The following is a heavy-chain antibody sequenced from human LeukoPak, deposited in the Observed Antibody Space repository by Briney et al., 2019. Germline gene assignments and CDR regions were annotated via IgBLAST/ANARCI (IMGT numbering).Heavy chain of an antibody. J-gene: IGHJ6*02. CDR3: ASHVAATDYYYGMDV. CDR1: GFTFSSYD. CDR2: IGTAGDT. Sequence: GGSLRLSCAASGFTFSSYDMHWVRQATGKGLEWVSAIGTAGDTYYPGSVKGRFTISRENAKNSLYLQMNSLRAGDTAVYYCASHVAATDYYYGMDVWGQGTTVTVSS. V-gene: IGHV3-13*04. D-gene: IGHD2-15*01.